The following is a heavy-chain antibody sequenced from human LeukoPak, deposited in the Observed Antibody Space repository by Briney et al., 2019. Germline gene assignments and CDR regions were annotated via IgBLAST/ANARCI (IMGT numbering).Heavy chain of an antibody. J-gene: IGHJ4*02. CDR2: ISGSGGST. D-gene: IGHD3-3*01. V-gene: IGHV3-23*01. CDR1: GFTFSTYW. Sequence: GGSLRLSCAASGFTFSTYWMSWVRQAPGKGLEWVSAISGSGGSTYYADSAKGRFTISRDNSKNTLYLQMNSLRAEDTAVYYCAKSGSWSGYYWVDYWGQGTLVTVSS. CDR3: AKSGSWSGYYWVDY.